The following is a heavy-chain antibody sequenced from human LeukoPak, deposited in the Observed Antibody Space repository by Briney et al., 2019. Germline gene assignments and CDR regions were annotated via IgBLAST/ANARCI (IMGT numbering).Heavy chain of an antibody. J-gene: IGHJ5*02. CDR3: ARASSSSVWFDP. Sequence: SETLSLTCTVSGGSISSYYWSWIRQPPGKGLEWIGSIYHSGSTYYNPSLKSRVTISVDTSKNQFSLKLSSVTAADTAVYYCARASSSSVWFDPWGQGTLVTVSS. CDR2: IYHSGST. D-gene: IGHD6-6*01. CDR1: GGSISSYY. V-gene: IGHV4-38-2*02.